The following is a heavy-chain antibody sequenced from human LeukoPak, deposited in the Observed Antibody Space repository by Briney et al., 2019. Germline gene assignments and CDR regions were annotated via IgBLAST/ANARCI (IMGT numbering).Heavy chain of an antibody. V-gene: IGHV1-69*05. J-gene: IGHJ4*02. D-gene: IGHD3-22*01. CDR1: GITFNHCT. CDR2: IIPIFGTA. CDR3: ARELVPRSSGLQY. Sequence: SVKVSCKASGITFNHCTISWVRQAPGQGLEWMGRIIPIFGTADYAQKFQGRVTMTTDESTNTAYMELSSLRSEDTAVYYCARELVPRSSGLQYWGQGTLVTVSS.